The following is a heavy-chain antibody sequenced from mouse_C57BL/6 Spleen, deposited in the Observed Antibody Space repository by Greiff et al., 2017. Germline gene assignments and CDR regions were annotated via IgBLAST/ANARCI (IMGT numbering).Heavy chain of an antibody. CDR1: GYTFTSYW. V-gene: IGHV1-55*01. Sequence: QVQLQQPGAELVKPGASVKMSCKASGYTFTSYWITWVKQRPGQGLEWIGDIYPGSGSTNYNEKFKSKATLTVDTSASTAYMQLSSLTSEDSAVYYCARGGFYYAMDYWGQGTSVTVSS. J-gene: IGHJ4*01. CDR2: IYPGSGST. CDR3: ARGGFYYAMDY.